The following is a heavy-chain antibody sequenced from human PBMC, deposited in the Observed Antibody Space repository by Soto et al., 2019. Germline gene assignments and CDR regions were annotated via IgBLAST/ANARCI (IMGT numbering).Heavy chain of an antibody. Sequence: QVQLQQWGAGLLNPAETLSLTCAVYGGSFSSYEWSWIRQPPGKGLEWIGEINHSGSSNYNPSLKSRVTISVDTSKNQFSLKLSSVIAADTAVYYCAREYGDYGVIDYWGQGTLVTVSS. CDR1: GGSFSSYE. CDR3: AREYGDYGVIDY. V-gene: IGHV4-34*01. D-gene: IGHD4-17*01. J-gene: IGHJ4*02. CDR2: INHSGSS.